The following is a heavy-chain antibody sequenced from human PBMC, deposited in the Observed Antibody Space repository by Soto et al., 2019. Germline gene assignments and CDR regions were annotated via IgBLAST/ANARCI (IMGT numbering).Heavy chain of an antibody. Sequence: SETLSLTCAVSGDSIRSSYYYWGWIRQPPGQGLEWIGSIYSSGSTYDNPSLKSRVTLSVDTPKNQFSLKLSSVTAADTALYYCARHAFGGERDFDYWGQGTLVTVS. V-gene: IGHV4-39*01. CDR1: GDSIRSSYYY. D-gene: IGHD2-15*01. CDR2: IYSSGST. J-gene: IGHJ4*02. CDR3: ARHAFGGERDFDY.